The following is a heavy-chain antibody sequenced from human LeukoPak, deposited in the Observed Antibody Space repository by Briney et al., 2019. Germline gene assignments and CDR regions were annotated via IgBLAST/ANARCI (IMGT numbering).Heavy chain of an antibody. CDR1: GFTVSSSY. J-gene: IGHJ3*02. D-gene: IGHD2-21*02. CDR3: ARDRGDWGDSDAFDI. Sequence: PGGSLRLSCAASGFTVSSSYMSWVRQAPGKGLEWVSVIYSGGSTYYADSVKGRFTISRDNSKNTLYLQMNSLRAEDTAVYYCARDRGDWGDSDAFDIWGQGTMVTVSS. V-gene: IGHV3-53*01. CDR2: IYSGGST.